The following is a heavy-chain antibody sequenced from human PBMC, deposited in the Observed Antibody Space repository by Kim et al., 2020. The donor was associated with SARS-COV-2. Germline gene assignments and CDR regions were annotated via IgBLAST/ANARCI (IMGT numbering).Heavy chain of an antibody. CDR2: ISAYNGNT. V-gene: IGHV1-18*01. CDR1: GYTFTSYG. D-gene: IGHD3-10*01. CDR3: ARDAMVRGVIIVYYYGMDV. Sequence: ASVKVSCKASGYTFTSYGISWVRQAPGQGLEWMGWISAYNGNTNYAQKLQGRVTMTTDTSTSTAYMELRSLRSDDTAVYYCARDAMVRGVIIVYYYGMDVWGQGTTVTVSS. J-gene: IGHJ6*02.